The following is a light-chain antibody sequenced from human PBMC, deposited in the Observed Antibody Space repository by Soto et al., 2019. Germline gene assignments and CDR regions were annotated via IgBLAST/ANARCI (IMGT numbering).Light chain of an antibody. Sequence: EKVMTQSPATLSVSPGERATLSCRASHSVSSNLAWYQQKPGQAPRLLIYGASTRATGIPARFSGSGSGTEFTLTISSLQAEAFAVYYCQQYNNWPINFGGGTKVEIK. CDR3: QQYNNWPIN. V-gene: IGKV3D-15*01. CDR1: HSVSSN. CDR2: GAS. J-gene: IGKJ4*01.